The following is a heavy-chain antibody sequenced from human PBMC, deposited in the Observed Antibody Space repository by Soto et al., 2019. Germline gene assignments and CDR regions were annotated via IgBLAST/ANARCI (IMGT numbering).Heavy chain of an antibody. CDR3: ARDEWGSGSLDY. V-gene: IGHV3-33*01. CDR2: IWYDGSNK. J-gene: IGHJ4*02. D-gene: IGHD3-10*01. Sequence: QVQLVESGGGVVQPGRSLRLSCAASGFTFSSYGMHWVRQAPGKGLEWVAVIWYDGSNKYYADSVKGRFTISRDNSKNTLYLQMNSLRAEDTAVYYWARDEWGSGSLDYWGQGTLVTVSS. CDR1: GFTFSSYG.